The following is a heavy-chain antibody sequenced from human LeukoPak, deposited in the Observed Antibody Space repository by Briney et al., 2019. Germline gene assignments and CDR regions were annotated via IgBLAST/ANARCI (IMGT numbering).Heavy chain of an antibody. V-gene: IGHV4-39*01. J-gene: IGHJ4*02. Sequence: PSETLSLTCTVSGGSISSGDYYWGWIRQPPGKGLEWIGSIYYSGSTYYNPSLKSRVTISVDTSKNQFSLKLSSVTAADTAVYYCARRLDVTIFGVAPRHFDYWGQGTLVTVSS. D-gene: IGHD3-3*01. CDR2: IYYSGST. CDR1: GGSISSGDYY. CDR3: ARRLDVTIFGVAPRHFDY.